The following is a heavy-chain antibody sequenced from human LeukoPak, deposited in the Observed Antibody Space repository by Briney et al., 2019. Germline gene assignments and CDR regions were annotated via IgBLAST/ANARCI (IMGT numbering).Heavy chain of an antibody. CDR2: INPKDGGT. J-gene: IGHJ3*01. D-gene: IGHD3-10*01. CDR1: GYTFTDYY. Sequence: EASMKVSCKASGYTFTDYYIHLVRPAPGQGLEWMAWINPKDGGTRYAQNFQGRVTMTRDTPISTAYMDLSRLTSDDTAVYYCATHGSGSYFAFHLWGQGTTVTVSS. V-gene: IGHV1-2*02. CDR3: ATHGSGSYFAFHL.